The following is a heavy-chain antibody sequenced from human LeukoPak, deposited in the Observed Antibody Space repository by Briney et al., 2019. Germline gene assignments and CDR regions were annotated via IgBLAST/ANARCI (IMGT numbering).Heavy chain of an antibody. Sequence: GRSLRLSCAASGFTFSSYSMNWVRQAPGKGLEWVSSISSSSSYIYYADSVKGRFTISRDNAKNSLCLQMNSLRAEDTAVYYCAGDAATSNFDYWGQGTLVTASS. CDR1: GFTFSSYS. J-gene: IGHJ4*02. D-gene: IGHD2-15*01. CDR2: ISSSSSYI. CDR3: AGDAATSNFDY. V-gene: IGHV3-21*01.